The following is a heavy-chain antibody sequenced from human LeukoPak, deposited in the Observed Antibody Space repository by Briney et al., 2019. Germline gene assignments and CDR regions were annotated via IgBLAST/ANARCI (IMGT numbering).Heavy chain of an antibody. J-gene: IGHJ4*02. V-gene: IGHV3-11*04. Sequence: GGSLRLSCAASGFSFSIHGMSWIRQAPGKGLEWVSYISSSGSTIYYADSVKGRFTISRDNAKNSLYLQMNSLRAEDTAVYYCARRYDFWSGSVLTLDYWGQGTLVTVSS. CDR3: ARRYDFWSGSVLTLDY. CDR1: GFSFSIHG. D-gene: IGHD3-3*01. CDR2: ISSSGSTI.